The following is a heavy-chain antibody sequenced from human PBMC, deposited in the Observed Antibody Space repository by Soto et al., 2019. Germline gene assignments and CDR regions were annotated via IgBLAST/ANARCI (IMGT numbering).Heavy chain of an antibody. CDR2: INHSGST. J-gene: IGHJ4*02. CDR3: ASSRIHDY. D-gene: IGHD2-15*01. V-gene: IGHV4-34*01. Sequence: QVQLQQWGAGLLKPSETLSLTCAVYGGSFSGYYWSWIRQPPGKGLEWIGEINHSGSTNYNPSLXSXVXXSVDTSKNPCSLKLSSVTAADTAVYDGASSRIHDYWGQGTLVTVSS. CDR1: GGSFSGYY.